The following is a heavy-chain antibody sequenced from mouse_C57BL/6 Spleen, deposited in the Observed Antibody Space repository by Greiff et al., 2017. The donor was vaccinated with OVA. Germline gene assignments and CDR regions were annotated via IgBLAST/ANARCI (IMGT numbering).Heavy chain of an antibody. CDR2: ISYDGSN. J-gene: IGHJ1*03. CDR3: ARAIVRYFDV. D-gene: IGHD2-5*01. Sequence: EVQLQESGPGLVKPSQSLSLTCSVTGYSITSGYYWNWIRQFPGNKLEWMGYISYDGSNNYNPSLKNRISITRDTSKNQFFLKLNSVTTEDTATYYCARAIVRYFDVWGTGTTVTVSS. CDR1: GYSITSGYY. V-gene: IGHV3-6*01.